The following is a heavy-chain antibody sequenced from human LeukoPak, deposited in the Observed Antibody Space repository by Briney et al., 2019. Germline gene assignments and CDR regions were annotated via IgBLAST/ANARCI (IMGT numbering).Heavy chain of an antibody. J-gene: IGHJ5*02. V-gene: IGHV1-18*01. Sequence: GASVKVSCKASGYTFTSYGISWVRQAPGQGLEWMGWISAYNGNTNYAQKLQGRVTMTTDTSTSTAYMELRSLRSDDTAVYYCARITGWFRELENRIDPWGQGTLVTVSS. CDR2: ISAYNGNT. D-gene: IGHD3-10*01. CDR1: GYTFTSYG. CDR3: ARITGWFRELENRIDP.